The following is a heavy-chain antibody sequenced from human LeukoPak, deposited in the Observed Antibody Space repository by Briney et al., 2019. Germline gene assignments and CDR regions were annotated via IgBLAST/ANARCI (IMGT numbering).Heavy chain of an antibody. J-gene: IGHJ4*02. Sequence: QPGRSLRLSCAASGFPFSSFAMHWVRQAPGKGLEWVAVIWFDGSKRYYADSVKGRFTISRDSSQNALYLQMDSLRVEDTAIYYCAKDLNGHYGTSGYYYDWGQGTLVTVSP. CDR2: IWFDGSKR. CDR1: GFPFSSFA. CDR3: AKDLNGHYGTSGYYYD. D-gene: IGHD3-22*01. V-gene: IGHV3-33*06.